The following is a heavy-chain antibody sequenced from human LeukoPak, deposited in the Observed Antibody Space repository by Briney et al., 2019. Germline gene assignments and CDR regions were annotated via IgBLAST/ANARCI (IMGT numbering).Heavy chain of an antibody. V-gene: IGHV3-21*01. D-gene: IGHD2-21*01. CDR1: GFTFSSHE. CDR3: ARERGVSHPFDY. CDR2: ISSSSSYI. Sequence: GGSLRLSCAASGFTFSSHEMNWVRQAPGKGLEWVSSISSSSSYIYYADSVKGRFAISRDNAKNSLYLQMNSLRAEDTAVYYCARERGVSHPFDYWGQGTLVTVSS. J-gene: IGHJ4*02.